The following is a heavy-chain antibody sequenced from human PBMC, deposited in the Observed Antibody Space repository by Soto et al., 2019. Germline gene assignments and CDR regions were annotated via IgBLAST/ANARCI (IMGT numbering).Heavy chain of an antibody. D-gene: IGHD3-16*01. J-gene: IGHJ4*02. CDR1: GGGSISSGGYA. CDR3: ARYGGSGTYYFDY. Sequence: QLQLQESGSGLVKPSQTLSLTCAGSGGGSISSGGYAWSWIRQPPGKGPEWIGYIYDTGSTYYNPYLKSRVTISLDTSKNQFSLDLSSVTAADTAVYFCARYGGSGTYYFDYWGQGTLVTVSS. V-gene: IGHV4-30-2*01. CDR2: IYDTGST.